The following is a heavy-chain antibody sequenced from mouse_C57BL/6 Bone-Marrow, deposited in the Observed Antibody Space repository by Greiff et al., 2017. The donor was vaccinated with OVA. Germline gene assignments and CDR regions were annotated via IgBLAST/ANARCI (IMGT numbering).Heavy chain of an antibody. CDR1: GYTFTSYL. V-gene: IGHV1-59*01. J-gene: IGHJ3*01. CDR3: ARTGVFAY. D-gene: IGHD4-1*01. Sequence: VQLQQPGAELVRPGTSVPSSCHSSGYTFTSYLMHWVKQRPGQGLEWIGVIDPSDSYTNYNQKFKGKATLTVDTSSSTAYMQLSSLTSDDSAVYYCARTGVFAYWGQGTLVTVSA. CDR2: IDPSDSYT.